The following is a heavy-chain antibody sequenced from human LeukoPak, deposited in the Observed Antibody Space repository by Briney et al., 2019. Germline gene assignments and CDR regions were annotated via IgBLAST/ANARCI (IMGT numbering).Heavy chain of an antibody. CDR2: ISAYNGNT. Sequence: ASGTVSCKASGYTFTGYGISWVRQAPGQGLEWMGWISAYNGNTTYAQKLQGRVTMTTDTSTSTAYMELRSLRSDDTAVYYCARDSGIYPSDYWGQGTLVTVYS. J-gene: IGHJ4*02. CDR3: ARDSGIYPSDY. CDR1: GYTFTGYG. V-gene: IGHV1-18*01. D-gene: IGHD3-10*01.